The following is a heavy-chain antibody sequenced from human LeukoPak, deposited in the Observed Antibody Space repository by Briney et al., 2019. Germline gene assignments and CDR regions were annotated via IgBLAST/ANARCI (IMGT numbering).Heavy chain of an antibody. Sequence: ASVKVSCKASGYSFTGYYMQWVRQAPGQGLEWMGWIDPNSGGTNSAQKFQGRVTMTRDTSISTAYMEVSSLRSEDTAVYYCARGGGSHSNWFDPWGQGTLVTVSS. CDR2: IDPNSGGT. V-gene: IGHV1-2*02. J-gene: IGHJ5*02. CDR3: ARGGGSHSNWFDP. CDR1: GYSFTGYY.